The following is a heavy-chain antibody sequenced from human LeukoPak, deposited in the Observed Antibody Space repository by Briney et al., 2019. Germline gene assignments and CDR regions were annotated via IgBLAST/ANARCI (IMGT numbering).Heavy chain of an antibody. Sequence: SVKVSCKASGGTFSSYAISWVRQAPGQGLEWMGGIIPIFGTANYAQKFQGRVTITADESTSTAYMELSSLRSEDTAVYYCARDLHLTYYDILTGYYLALDPWGQGTLVTVSS. CDR3: ARDLHLTYYDILTGYYLALDP. J-gene: IGHJ5*02. CDR2: IIPIFGTA. D-gene: IGHD3-9*01. CDR1: GGTFSSYA. V-gene: IGHV1-69*13.